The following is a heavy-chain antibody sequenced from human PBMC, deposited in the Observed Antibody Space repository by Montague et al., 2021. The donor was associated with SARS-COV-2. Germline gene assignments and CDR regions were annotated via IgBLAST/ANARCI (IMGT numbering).Heavy chain of an antibody. V-gene: IGHV4-31*03. CDR1: GGSVSSGGFY. CDR2: VYHTGSA. D-gene: IGHD4-17*01. J-gene: IGHJ4*02. Sequence: TLSLTCSVSGGSVSSGGFYWCWIRQHPEKGLEWIGYVYHTGSAYYTPSFKSRASISLDASKNQFSLRLSSVTAADTAVYYCASPINNGDDFDYWGQGTLVTVSS. CDR3: ASPINNGDDFDY.